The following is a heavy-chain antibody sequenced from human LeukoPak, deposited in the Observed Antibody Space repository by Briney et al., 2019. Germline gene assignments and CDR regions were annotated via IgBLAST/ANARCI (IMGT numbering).Heavy chain of an antibody. D-gene: IGHD1-26*01. CDR3: ASLYDIVGTTVDY. CDR1: GYTFTNYY. V-gene: IGHV1-2*06. J-gene: IGHJ4*02. Sequence: ASVKVSCKTSGYTFTNYYIHWVRQAPGQGLEWMGRIDPNTGGTKSAKNFQGRVTMTRDTSISTAFMALSGLRSDDTAVYYCASLYDIVGTTVDYWGQGTLVTVSS. CDR2: IDPNTGGT.